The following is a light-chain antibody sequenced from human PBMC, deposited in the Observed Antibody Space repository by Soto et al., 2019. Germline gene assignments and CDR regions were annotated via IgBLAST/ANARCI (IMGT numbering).Light chain of an antibody. CDR1: SSDVGGYNY. Sequence: QAVLTQPRSVSGSPGQSVTISCTGTSSDVGGYNYVSWYQQHPGQAPKLVIYGVTKRPSGVPDRFSGSKSGNTTSLTISGLQADDEADYYCCSSAGCHYVFRTGTKVTV. V-gene: IGLV2-11*01. CDR3: CSSAGCHYV. J-gene: IGLJ1*01. CDR2: GVT.